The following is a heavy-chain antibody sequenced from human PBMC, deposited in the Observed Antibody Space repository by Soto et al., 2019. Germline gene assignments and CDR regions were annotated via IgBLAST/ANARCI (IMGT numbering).Heavy chain of an antibody. CDR2: SCHDGTA. Sequence: PSETLSLTCAVSGVSLTSGNWWTWVRQSPQRGLEYIGESCHDGTANYYPSFERRVAMSVDTSRNQFSLKLTSVTAADTAVYFCARLVYDARLNYMYFDFWGPGTLVTVSS. D-gene: IGHD3-10*01. V-gene: IGHV4-4*02. J-gene: IGHJ4*02. CDR1: GVSLTSGNW. CDR3: ARLVYDARLNYMYFDF.